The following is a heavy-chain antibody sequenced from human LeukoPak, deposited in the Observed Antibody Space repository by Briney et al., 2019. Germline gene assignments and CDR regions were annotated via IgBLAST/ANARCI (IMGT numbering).Heavy chain of an antibody. Sequence: KPSETLSLTCAVYGGSFSGYYWSWIRQPPGKGLEWIGEINHSGSTNYNPSLKSRVTISVDTSKNQFSLKLSSLTAADTAVYYCARFGSGWYYFDYWGQGALVTVSS. J-gene: IGHJ4*02. V-gene: IGHV4-34*01. CDR3: ARFGSGWYYFDY. D-gene: IGHD6-19*01. CDR2: INHSGST. CDR1: GGSFSGYY.